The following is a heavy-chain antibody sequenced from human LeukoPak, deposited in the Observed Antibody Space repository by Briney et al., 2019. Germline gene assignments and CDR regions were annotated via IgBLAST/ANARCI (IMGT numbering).Heavy chain of an antibody. D-gene: IGHD3-10*01. CDR2: MSFDGTSK. CDR3: VGGPETYLYYSGSSSDFDY. CDR1: GFTFDNFG. V-gene: IGHV3-33*01. J-gene: IGHJ4*02. Sequence: GRSLRLSCAASGFTFDNFGMHWVRQAPGRGLEWVALMSFDGTSKYYADSVKGRFTISRDDSKDTLLLEMNSLRDEDTAVYHCVGGPETYLYYSGSSSDFDYWGQGTPVTVSS.